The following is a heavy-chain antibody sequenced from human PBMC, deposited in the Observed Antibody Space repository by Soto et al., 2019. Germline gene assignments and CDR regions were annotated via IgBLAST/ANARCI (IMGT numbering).Heavy chain of an antibody. J-gene: IGHJ5*02. CDR2: ISYDGSNK. D-gene: IGHD2-2*01. V-gene: IGHV3-30-3*01. CDR1: GLTFSSYL. Sequence: GGSLRLSCAASGLTFSSYLIHWVRQAPGRGLEWVAAISYDGSNKYYTDSVKGRFTISRDNSKNTLYLQMNSLRTEDTAVYSCARGPSVYCSSTSCSPFDPWGQGTLVTVSS. CDR3: ARGPSVYCSSTSCSPFDP.